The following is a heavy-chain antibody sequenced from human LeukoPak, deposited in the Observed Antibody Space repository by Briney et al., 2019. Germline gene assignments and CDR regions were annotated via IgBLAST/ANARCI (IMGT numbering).Heavy chain of an antibody. CDR1: GFTFSSYV. J-gene: IGHJ4*02. CDR2: LSGGGGVA. Sequence: PGGSLRLSCAASGFTFSSYVMTWVRQPPGKGLEWVSSLSGGGGVAYYADSVEGRFTISRDNSKNTLFLQMNSLRAEDTAVYYCAKDSRVVTDTPGGYWGQGTLVTVSS. D-gene: IGHD4-23*01. V-gene: IGHV3-23*01. CDR3: AKDSRVVTDTPGGY.